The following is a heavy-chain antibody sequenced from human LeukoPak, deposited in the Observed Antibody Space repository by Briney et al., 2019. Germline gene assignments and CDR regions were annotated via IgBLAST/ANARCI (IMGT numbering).Heavy chain of an antibody. J-gene: IGHJ3*02. CDR2: ISGSGGST. CDR3: AKGGDGYNGFDAFDI. D-gene: IGHD5-24*01. Sequence: GGSLRLSCAASGFTFSSYAMSWVRQAPGKGLEWVSAISGSGGSTYYADSVKGRFTISGDNSKNTLYLQMNSLRAEDTAVYYCAKGGDGYNGFDAFDIWGQGTMVTVSS. CDR1: GFTFSSYA. V-gene: IGHV3-23*01.